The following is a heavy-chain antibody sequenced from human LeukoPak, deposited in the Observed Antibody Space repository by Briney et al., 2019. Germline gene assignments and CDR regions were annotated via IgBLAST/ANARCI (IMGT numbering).Heavy chain of an antibody. D-gene: IGHD3-10*01. V-gene: IGHV1-69*01. CDR2: IIPIFGTA. Sequence: SVKVSCKASGGTFSSYAISWVRQAPGQGLEWMGGIIPIFGTANYAQKFQGRVTITADESTSTAYMELSSLRPEDTAVYYCAKDSKRWKTYYYEAGSYYFDYWGQGTRVTVSS. CDR1: GGTFSSYA. J-gene: IGHJ4*02. CDR3: AKDSKRWKTYYYEAGSYYFDY.